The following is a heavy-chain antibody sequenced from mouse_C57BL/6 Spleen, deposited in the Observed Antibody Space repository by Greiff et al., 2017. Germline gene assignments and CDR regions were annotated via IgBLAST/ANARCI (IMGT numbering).Heavy chain of an antibody. CDR1: GFTFSSYA. V-gene: IGHV5-4*01. J-gene: IGHJ2*01. CDR2: ISDGGSYT. CDR3: ARESGTGYFDY. D-gene: IGHD4-1*01. Sequence: EVQLVEPGGGLVKPGGSLKLSCAASGFTFSSYAMSWVRQTPEKRLEWVATISDGGSYTYYPHNVKGLSTIARDNTKNKLYLQMSYLKSEDTAIYFCARESGTGYFDYWGQGTTLTVSS.